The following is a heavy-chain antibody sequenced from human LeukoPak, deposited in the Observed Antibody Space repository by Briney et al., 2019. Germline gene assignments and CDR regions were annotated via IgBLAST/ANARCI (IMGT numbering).Heavy chain of an antibody. Sequence: SETLSLTCTVSGGSISSYYWSWIRQPPGKGLEWIGYIYYSGSTNYNPSLKSRVTISVDTSKNQFSLKLSSVTAADTAVYYCARETTAINFDYWGQGTLVTVSS. J-gene: IGHJ4*02. CDR3: ARETTAINFDY. V-gene: IGHV4-59*01. D-gene: IGHD1-1*01. CDR2: IYYSGST. CDR1: GGSISSYY.